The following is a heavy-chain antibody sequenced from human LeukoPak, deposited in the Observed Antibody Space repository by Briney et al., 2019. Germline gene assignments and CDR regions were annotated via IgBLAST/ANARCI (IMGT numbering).Heavy chain of an antibody. J-gene: IGHJ3*02. Sequence: SQTLSLTCTVSGGSISSGSYYWSWIRQPAGKGLEWIGRIYTSWSTNYNPSLKSRVTISVDTSKNQFSLKLSSVTAADTAVYYCARAFKSAGYDFWSGYFGDAFDIWGQGTMVTVSS. CDR3: ARAFKSAGYDFWSGYFGDAFDI. D-gene: IGHD3-3*01. CDR2: IYTSWST. V-gene: IGHV4-61*02. CDR1: GGSISSGSYY.